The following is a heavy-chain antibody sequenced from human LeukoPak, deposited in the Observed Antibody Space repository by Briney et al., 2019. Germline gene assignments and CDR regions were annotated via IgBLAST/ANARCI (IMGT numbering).Heavy chain of an antibody. CDR3: ARADRLHGGPYLIGP. D-gene: IGHD2-21*01. J-gene: IGHJ5*02. CDR1: GYSFTDYY. V-gene: IGHV1-2*02. Sequence: ASVKVSCKTSGYSFTDYYTHWVRQAPGQGLEWMGWINPNSGGTSAAQKFQGRVTMTRDTSITTVYMEVSWLTSDDTAIYYCARADRLHGGPYLIGPWGQGTLVTVSS. CDR2: INPNSGGT.